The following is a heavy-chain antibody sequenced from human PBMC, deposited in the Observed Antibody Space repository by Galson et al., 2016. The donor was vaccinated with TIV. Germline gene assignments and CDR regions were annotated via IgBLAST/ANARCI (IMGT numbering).Heavy chain of an antibody. CDR2: TYYTSKWNT. CDR3: SRGNWNYGMGGAMDV. Sequence: CAISGDSVSGHTAAWNWVRQSPSRGLEWLGRTYYTSKWNTDYAVSVKGRIIIRPDTSMSQVSLQLSSVIPDDTAVYYCSRGNWNYGMGGAMDVWGRGTTVTVSS. D-gene: IGHD1-7*01. J-gene: IGHJ6*02. V-gene: IGHV6-1*01. CDR1: GDSVSGHTAA.